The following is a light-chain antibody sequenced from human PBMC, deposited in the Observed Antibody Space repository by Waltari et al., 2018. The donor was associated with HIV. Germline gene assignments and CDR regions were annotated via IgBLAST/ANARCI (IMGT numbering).Light chain of an antibody. CDR1: QSISSY. CDR2: DAS. Sequence: EIVLTQSPATLSLSPGERATLSCRASQSISSYLAWYQQKPGQAPRLLIYDASNMATGIPARFSGSGSATDFTLTISSLEPEDFAVYYCQHRSSWPRGTFGQGTKLEIK. CDR3: QHRSSWPRGT. J-gene: IGKJ2*01. V-gene: IGKV3-11*01.